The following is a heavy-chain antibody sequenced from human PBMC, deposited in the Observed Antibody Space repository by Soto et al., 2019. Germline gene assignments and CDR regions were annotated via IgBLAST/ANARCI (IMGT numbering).Heavy chain of an antibody. Sequence: QVQLVESGGGVVQPGRSLRLSCAASGFTFSSYAMHWVRQAPGKGLEWVAVISYDGSNKYYADSVKGRFTISRDNSKNTLYLQMNSLRAEDTAEYYCAREGGPGGALNYDFWSGYYRQGFDYWGQGTLVTVSS. J-gene: IGHJ4*02. CDR2: ISYDGSNK. D-gene: IGHD3-3*01. V-gene: IGHV3-30-3*01. CDR3: AREGGPGGALNYDFWSGYYRQGFDY. CDR1: GFTFSSYA.